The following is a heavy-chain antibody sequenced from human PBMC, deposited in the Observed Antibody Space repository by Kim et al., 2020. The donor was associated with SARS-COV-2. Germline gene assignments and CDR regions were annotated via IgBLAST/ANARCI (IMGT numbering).Heavy chain of an antibody. CDR1: GFTVRSDA. CDR3: ARGEYDILTGPLDY. J-gene: IGHJ4*02. CDR2: IRSNGGST. V-gene: IGHV3-64*01. D-gene: IGHD3-9*01. Sequence: GFTVRSDAMHEVRQAAGKVMDYMSAIRSNGGSTYYANAGKVRLTISRDNSKNTLYLQRGRLRAEDMAVYYCARGEYDILTGPLDYWRQGTLAT.